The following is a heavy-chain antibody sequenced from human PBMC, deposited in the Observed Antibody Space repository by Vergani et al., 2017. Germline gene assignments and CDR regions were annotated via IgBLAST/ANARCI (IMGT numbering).Heavy chain of an antibody. V-gene: IGHV3-23*01. CDR1: GFTFSNSA. CDR3: ARGVPLTLPDY. D-gene: IGHD1-14*01. J-gene: IGHJ4*02. Sequence: EVHLLESGGGLVQSGGSLRLSCAASGFTFSNSAVSWVRQAPGRGLAWVSSISGSGGSTYYADSVKGRFTISRDNAKNSLYLQMNSLRAEDTAVYYCARGVPLTLPDYWGQGTLVTVSS. CDR2: ISGSGGST.